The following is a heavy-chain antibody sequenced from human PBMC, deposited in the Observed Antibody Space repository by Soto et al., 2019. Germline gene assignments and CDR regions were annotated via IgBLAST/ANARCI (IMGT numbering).Heavy chain of an antibody. V-gene: IGHV4-39*01. CDR2: IFYSGGT. J-gene: IGHJ4*02. Sequence: PSETLSLTCTVSGDSISSSNYFWGWIRQPPGKGLEWIGTIFYSGGTYYNPSLKSRVTISVDTSKNQFSLRLISVTAADTALYYCARRYGWLYFDYWGQGSLVTVS. D-gene: IGHD6-19*01. CDR3: ARRYGWLYFDY. CDR1: GDSISSSNYF.